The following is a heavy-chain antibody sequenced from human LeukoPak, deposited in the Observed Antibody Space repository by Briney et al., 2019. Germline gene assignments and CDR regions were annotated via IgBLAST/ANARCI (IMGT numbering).Heavy chain of an antibody. CDR2: ISPYNGNA. CDR3: ARGVEQWLVRPLGY. V-gene: IGHV1-18*01. CDR1: GYTFTNYG. J-gene: IGHJ4*02. D-gene: IGHD6-19*01. Sequence: ASVKISCKASGYTFTNYGISWVRQAPGQGLEWMGWISPYNGNANYAQKLQGRVTMTTDTSTTTAYMDLRSLRSDDTAVYYCARGVEQWLVRPLGYWGQGTLVTVPS.